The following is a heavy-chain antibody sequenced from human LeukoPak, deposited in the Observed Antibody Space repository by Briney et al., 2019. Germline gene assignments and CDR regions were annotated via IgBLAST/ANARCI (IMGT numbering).Heavy chain of an antibody. V-gene: IGHV4-4*07. CDR2: IYTSGST. Sequence: SETLSLTCTVSGSSISSYYWSWIRQPPGKGLECIGRIYTSGSTNYNPSLKSRVTMSVDTSKNQFSLKLSSVTAADTAVYYCARDLIDDLTIFGEVPTLSYLGQGTLVTVSS. D-gene: IGHD3-3*01. J-gene: IGHJ4*02. CDR3: ARDLIDDLTIFGEVPTLSY. CDR1: GSSISSYY.